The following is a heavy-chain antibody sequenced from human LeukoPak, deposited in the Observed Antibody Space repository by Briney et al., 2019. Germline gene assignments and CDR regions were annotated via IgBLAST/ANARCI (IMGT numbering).Heavy chain of an antibody. CDR1: GGSVSSYY. D-gene: IGHD3-3*01. CDR3: ARAETYYDFWSGPKNYYYYMDV. Sequence: SETLSLTCTVSGGSVSSYYWSWIRQPAGKGLEWIGRIYTSGSTNYNPSLKSRVTMSVDTSKNQFSLRLSSVTAADTAVYYCARAETYYDFWSGPKNYYYYMDVWGKGTTVTVSS. J-gene: IGHJ6*03. CDR2: IYTSGST. V-gene: IGHV4-4*07.